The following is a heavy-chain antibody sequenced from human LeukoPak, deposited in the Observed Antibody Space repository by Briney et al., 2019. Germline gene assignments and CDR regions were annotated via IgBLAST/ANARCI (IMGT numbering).Heavy chain of an antibody. J-gene: IGHJ4*02. D-gene: IGHD6-19*01. Sequence: PGGSLRLSCAASGFTFSNYAMSWVRQAPGKGLEWVSVISGSGGSTYYADSVKGRFSISRDNSKNTLHLQMNSLRAEDTAVFYCAKAGRAAVAGSGLHFDYWGQGTLVTVSS. CDR3: AKAGRAAVAGSGLHFDY. CDR2: ISGSGGST. CDR1: GFTFSNYA. V-gene: IGHV3-23*01.